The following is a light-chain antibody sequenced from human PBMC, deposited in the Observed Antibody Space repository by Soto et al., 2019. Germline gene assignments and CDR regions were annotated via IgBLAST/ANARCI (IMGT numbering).Light chain of an antibody. J-gene: IGLJ1*01. V-gene: IGLV1-44*01. CDR2: SNN. CDR3: AAWDDSLNGYV. Sequence: QSVLTQSPSASGTPGQRVTISCHASSSNIGSNTVNWYQQLPGTAPKLLIYSNNQRPSGVPDRFSGSKSGTSASLAISGLQSEDEADYYCAAWDDSLNGYVFGTGTKVTVL. CDR1: SSNIGSNT.